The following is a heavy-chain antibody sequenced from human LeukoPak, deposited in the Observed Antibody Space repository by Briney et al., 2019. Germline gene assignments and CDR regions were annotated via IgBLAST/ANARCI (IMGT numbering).Heavy chain of an antibody. J-gene: IGHJ4*02. CDR2: ISTYNGNT. Sequence: GASVKVSCKASGYTFTSYDISWARQAPGQGLEWMGWISTYNGNTNYAQILQGRVTMTTDTSTSTAYMELRSLRSDDTAVYYCARAVEVVPAAISDYWGQGTLVTVSS. V-gene: IGHV1-18*01. CDR1: GYTFTSYD. CDR3: ARAVEVVPAAISDY. D-gene: IGHD2-2*01.